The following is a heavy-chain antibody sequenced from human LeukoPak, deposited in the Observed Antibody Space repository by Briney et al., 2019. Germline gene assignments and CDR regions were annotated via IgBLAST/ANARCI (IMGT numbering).Heavy chain of an antibody. V-gene: IGHV1-2*02. CDR3: RSDGRGIYDY. CDR1: GYTFTAYY. Sequence: ASVKVSCKASGYTFTAYYFHWVRHAPGQGLEWMGWINPNSGGTKYAQKFQGRVTMTRDTSIDTTYMELSRLSYDDTAVYYCRSDGRGIYDYWGQGTLVTVSS. CDR2: INPNSGGT. J-gene: IGHJ4*02. D-gene: IGHD1-26*01.